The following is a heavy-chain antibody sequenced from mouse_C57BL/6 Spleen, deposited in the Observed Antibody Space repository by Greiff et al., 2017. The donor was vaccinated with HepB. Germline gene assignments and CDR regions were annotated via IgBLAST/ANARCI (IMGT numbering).Heavy chain of an antibody. D-gene: IGHD2-4*01. CDR3: ARSVLYYDYDSYWYFDV. Sequence: VQLQQSGTELVKPGASVKLSCKASGYTFTSYWMHWVKQRPGQGLEWIGNINPSNGGTNYNEKFKSKATLTVDKSSSTAYMKLSSLTSEDSAVYYCARSVLYYDYDSYWYFDVWGTGTTVTVSS. J-gene: IGHJ1*03. V-gene: IGHV1-53*01. CDR1: GYTFTSYW. CDR2: INPSNGGT.